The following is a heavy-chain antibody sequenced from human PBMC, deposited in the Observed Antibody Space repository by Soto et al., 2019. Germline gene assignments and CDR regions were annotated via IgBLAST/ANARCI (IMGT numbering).Heavy chain of an antibody. Sequence: QVQLVESGGGVVQPGRSLRLSCAASGFTFSNYAMHWVRQAPGRGLEWVSVISCSGSRTASLDSVKGRFTVSRDNSKNTVYLPMNSLRVEDTAVYFCVRGDREDIAVVVGARPGDYGMVVWGHGTTVTVSS. CDR2: ISCSGSRT. V-gene: IGHV3-30-3*01. CDR3: VRGDREDIAVVVGARPGDYGMVV. J-gene: IGHJ6*02. D-gene: IGHD2-15*01. CDR1: GFTFSNYA.